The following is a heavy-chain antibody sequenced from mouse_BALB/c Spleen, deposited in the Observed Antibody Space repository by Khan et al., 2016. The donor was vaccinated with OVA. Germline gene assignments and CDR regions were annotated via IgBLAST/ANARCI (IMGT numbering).Heavy chain of an antibody. J-gene: IGHJ3*01. CDR1: GDSITSGY. CDR2: MIYTGYT. Sequence: EVQLQASGPSLVKPSQTLSLTCSVTGDSITSGYWSWIRKFPGNKLEYMGYMIYTGYTDYNPSLQSRIAITRHTSKNQYYLQLNSVTTEDTATSYCARSTYRYAFAYWGQGTLVTVSA. D-gene: IGHD2-14*01. V-gene: IGHV3-8*02. CDR3: ARSTYRYAFAY.